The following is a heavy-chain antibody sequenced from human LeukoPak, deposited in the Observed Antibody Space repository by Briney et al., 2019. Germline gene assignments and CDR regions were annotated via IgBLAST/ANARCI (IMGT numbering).Heavy chain of an antibody. V-gene: IGHV3-11*04. CDR2: ISSSGSTI. CDR3: ARDGRLIRFLEWSPVYTGGFDY. Sequence: GGSLRLSCAASGFTFSDYYMSWIRQAPGKGLEWVSYISSSGSTIYYADSVKGRFTISRDNAKNSLYLQMNSLRAEDTAVYYCARDGRLIRFLEWSPVYTGGFDYWGQGTLVTVSS. J-gene: IGHJ4*02. CDR1: GFTFSDYY. D-gene: IGHD3-3*01.